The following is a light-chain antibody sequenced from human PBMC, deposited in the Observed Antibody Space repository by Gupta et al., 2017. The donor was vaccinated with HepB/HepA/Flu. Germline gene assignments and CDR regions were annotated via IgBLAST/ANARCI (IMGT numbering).Light chain of an antibody. V-gene: IGKV3-20*01. CDR2: AVS. Sequence: EIVLTQSAGTLSLSPGERATLSCRARQSVSSGYLDWYQQKPGRAPRLLIYAVSSRFTGIPDRFSDSGSGTEFTLTISRREPEDFAVYYCQQEGSLTWTVGPGTKVEIK. J-gene: IGKJ1*01. CDR1: QSVSSGY. CDR3: QQEGSLTWT.